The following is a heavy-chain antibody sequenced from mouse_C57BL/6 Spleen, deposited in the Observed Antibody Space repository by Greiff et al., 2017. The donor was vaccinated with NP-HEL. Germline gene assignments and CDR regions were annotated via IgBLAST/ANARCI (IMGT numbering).Heavy chain of an antibody. CDR3: ARALYDYDVGGFAY. D-gene: IGHD2-4*01. CDR2: INYDGSST. Sequence: EVQLVESEGGLVQPGSSMKLSCTASGFTFSDYYMAWVRQVPEKGLEWVANINYDGSSTYYLDSLKSRFIISRDNAKNILYLQMSSLKSEDTATYYCARALYDYDVGGFAYWGQGTLVTVSA. CDR1: GFTFSDYY. J-gene: IGHJ3*01. V-gene: IGHV5-16*01.